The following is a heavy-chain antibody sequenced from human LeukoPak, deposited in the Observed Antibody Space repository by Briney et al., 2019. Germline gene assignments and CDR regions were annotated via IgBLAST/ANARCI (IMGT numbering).Heavy chain of an antibody. CDR1: GFTFSSYA. D-gene: IGHD2-15*01. J-gene: IGHJ5*02. CDR2: ITGSSGST. CDR3: ARGADGVSSNSRGWFDP. Sequence: GGSLRLSCAASGFTFSSYAMSWVRQAPGKGLEWVSAITGSSGSTYYADSVKGRFTISRDNAKNSLYLQMNSLRPEDTAVYSCARGADGVSSNSRGWFDPWGQGTLVTVSS. V-gene: IGHV3-23*01.